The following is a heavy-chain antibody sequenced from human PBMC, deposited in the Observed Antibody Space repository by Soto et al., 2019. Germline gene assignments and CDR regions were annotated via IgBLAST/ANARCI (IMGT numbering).Heavy chain of an antibody. V-gene: IGHV4-30-2*01. CDR1: GGSMSSGGYF. Sequence: QLQLQESGSGLVKPSQTLSLTCAVSGGSMSSGGYFWSWIRQPPGKGLEWIGYIYHSGSTYYNPSRKSRVTITGDRSKNQVSLKLSSGTAADTAVYYCARGLGPWGQGTLVTVSS. CDR2: IYHSGST. CDR3: ARGLGP. D-gene: IGHD3-10*01. J-gene: IGHJ5*02.